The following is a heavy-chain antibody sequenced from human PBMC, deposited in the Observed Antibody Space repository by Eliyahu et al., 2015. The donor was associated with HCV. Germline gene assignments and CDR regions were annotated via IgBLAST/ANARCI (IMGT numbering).Heavy chain of an antibody. CDR3: ASGNTDGDSYSGYVSLGAFDI. V-gene: IGHV4-4*02. Sequence: QVQLQESGPGLVKPSGTLSLTCAVSGGSXSXSNWWXWVRQPPGKGXEWIGEIYHSGSTNYNPSLKXRVTISVDKSKNQFSLKLSSVTAADTAVYYCASGNTDGDSYSGYVSLGAFDIWGQGTMVTVSS. J-gene: IGHJ3*02. D-gene: IGHD5-12*01. CDR1: GGSXSXSNW. CDR2: IYHSGST.